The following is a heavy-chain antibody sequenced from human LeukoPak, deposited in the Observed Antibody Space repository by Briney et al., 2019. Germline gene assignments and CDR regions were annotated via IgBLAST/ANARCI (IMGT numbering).Heavy chain of an antibody. CDR1: GGTFSSYA. CDR2: IIPILGIA. Sequence: ASVKVSCKASGGTFSSYAISWVRQAPGQGLEWMGRIIPILGIANYAQKFQGRVTITADKSTSTAYMELSSLRSEDTAVYYCARDRRWLQSENYYGMDVWGQGTTVTVSS. CDR3: ARDRRWLQSENYYGMDV. V-gene: IGHV1-69*04. D-gene: IGHD5-24*01. J-gene: IGHJ6*02.